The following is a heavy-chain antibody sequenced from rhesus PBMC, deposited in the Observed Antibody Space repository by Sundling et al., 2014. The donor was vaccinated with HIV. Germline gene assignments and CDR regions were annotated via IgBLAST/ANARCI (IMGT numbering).Heavy chain of an antibody. V-gene: IGHV1-200*01. CDR2: INPSTGNP. CDR1: GYSFTSYS. CDR3: ARLGWQRAFDS. J-gene: IGHJ4*01. D-gene: IGHD6-31*01. Sequence: QVQLVQSGAEVKNPGASVKLSCKASGYSFTSYSVNWVRQAPGQGLEWMGWINPSTGNPGYAQKFQGRVTMTRDTSTSTAYMELSSLRSEDTAVYYCARLGWQRAFDSWGQGVLVTVSS.